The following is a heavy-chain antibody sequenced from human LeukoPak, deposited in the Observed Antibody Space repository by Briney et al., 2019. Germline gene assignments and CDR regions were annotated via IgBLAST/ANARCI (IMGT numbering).Heavy chain of an antibody. CDR3: ARGGYYYDSSGYYARYYYYYMDV. CDR1: GYTFTSYD. D-gene: IGHD3-22*01. Sequence: GASVKVSCKASGYTFTSYDINWVRQATGQGLKWMGWMNPNSGNTGYAQKFQGRVTMTRNTSISTAYMELSSLRSEDTAVYYCARGGYYYDSSGYYARYYYYYMDVWGKGTTVTVSS. V-gene: IGHV1-8*01. J-gene: IGHJ6*03. CDR2: MNPNSGNT.